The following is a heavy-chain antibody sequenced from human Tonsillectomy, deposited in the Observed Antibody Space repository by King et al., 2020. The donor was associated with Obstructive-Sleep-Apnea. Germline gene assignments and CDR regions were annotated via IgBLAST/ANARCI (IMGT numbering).Heavy chain of an antibody. CDR2: IYYSGST. V-gene: IGHV4-59*01. CDR1: GGSISSYY. Sequence: QLQESGPGLVKPSETLSLTCTVSGGSISSYYWSWIRQPPGKGLEWIGYIYYSGSTNYNPSLKSRVTISVDTSKNQFSLKLSSVTAAYTAVYYCARGYSGYEDNWFDPWGQGTLVTVSS. J-gene: IGHJ5*02. CDR3: ARGYSGYEDNWFDP. D-gene: IGHD5-12*01.